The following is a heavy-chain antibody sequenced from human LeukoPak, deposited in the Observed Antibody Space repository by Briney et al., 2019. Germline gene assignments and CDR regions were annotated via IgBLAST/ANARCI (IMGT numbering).Heavy chain of an antibody. Sequence: ASVKVSCKASGYTFTGYYMHWVRQAPGQGLEWMGWINPDSGGTKYAQKFQGRVTMTRDTSISTAYMELSSLRSDDTALYYCARKMSPYYYDSSGMNFDYWGQGTLVTVSS. D-gene: IGHD3-22*01. CDR2: INPDSGGT. CDR3: ARKMSPYYYDSSGMNFDY. J-gene: IGHJ4*02. V-gene: IGHV1-2*02. CDR1: GYTFTGYY.